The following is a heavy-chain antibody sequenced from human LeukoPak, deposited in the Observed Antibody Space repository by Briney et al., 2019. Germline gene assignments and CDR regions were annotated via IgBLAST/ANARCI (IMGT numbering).Heavy chain of an antibody. CDR1: GFTFSSSA. Sequence: GGSLRLSCAASGFTFSSSAMSWVRQAPGKGLEWVSSISGSGSGGSTYYADSVKGRFTISRDNSKHTLYLQMNSLIAEDTAVYYCARGRDSSSSYPGYWGQGTLVTVSS. CDR3: ARGRDSSSSYPGY. D-gene: IGHD6-6*01. V-gene: IGHV3-23*01. CDR2: ISGSGSGGST. J-gene: IGHJ4*02.